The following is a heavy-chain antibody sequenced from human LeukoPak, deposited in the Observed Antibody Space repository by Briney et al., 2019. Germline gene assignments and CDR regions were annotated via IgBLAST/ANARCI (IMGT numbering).Heavy chain of an antibody. D-gene: IGHD3-10*01. CDR1: GFTFSSYS. CDR2: ISRSSSYI. CDR3: ARDALLWFGESYYYMDV. Sequence: GGSLRLSCAASGFTFSSYSMNWVRQAPGKGLEWVSSISRSSSYIYYADSVKGRFTISRDNAKNSLYLQMNSLRAEDTAVYYCARDALLWFGESYYYMDVWGKGTTATVSS. V-gene: IGHV3-21*01. J-gene: IGHJ6*03.